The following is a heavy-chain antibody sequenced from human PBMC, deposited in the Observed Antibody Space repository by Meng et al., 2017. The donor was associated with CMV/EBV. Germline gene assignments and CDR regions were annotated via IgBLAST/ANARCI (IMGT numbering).Heavy chain of an antibody. CDR2: INPNSGGT. Sequence: ASVKVSCKASGYTFTSYDINWVRQAPGQGLEWMGWINPNSGGTNYAQKFQGRVTMTRDTSISTAYMELSRLRSDDTAVYYCARIDYSSSYFAFDIWGQGTMVTVSS. V-gene: IGHV1-2*02. CDR3: ARIDYSSSYFAFDI. CDR1: GYTFTSYD. J-gene: IGHJ3*02. D-gene: IGHD6-6*01.